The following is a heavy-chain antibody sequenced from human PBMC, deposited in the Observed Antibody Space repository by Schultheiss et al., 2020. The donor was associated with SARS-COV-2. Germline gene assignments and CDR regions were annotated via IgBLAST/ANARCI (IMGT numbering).Heavy chain of an antibody. Sequence: GESLKISCAASGFTFSSYAMSWVRQAPGKGLEWVSAISGSGGSTYYADSVKGRFTISRDNSKNTLYLEMNSLRAEDTAVYYCAKGVVSGWTYYFDYWGQGTLVTVSS. CDR3: AKGVVSGWTYYFDY. V-gene: IGHV3-23*01. D-gene: IGHD6-19*01. CDR1: GFTFSSYA. J-gene: IGHJ4*02. CDR2: ISGSGGST.